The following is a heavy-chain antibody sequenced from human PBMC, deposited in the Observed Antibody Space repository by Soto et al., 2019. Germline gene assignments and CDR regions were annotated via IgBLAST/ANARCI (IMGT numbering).Heavy chain of an antibody. CDR1: GDTVSSNSVA. J-gene: IGHJ6*02. CDR2: TYYRSRWYS. D-gene: IGHD2-15*01. CDR3: ARSEEDSDYYYYGMDV. Sequence: RSLTCVGSGDTVSSNSVAWNWVRQSPSRGLEWLGRTYYRSRWYSDYAVSVRSRIDINADTSKNQVSLRLNSVTPEDTAVYYCARSEEDSDYYYYGMDVWGQGTTVTVSS. V-gene: IGHV6-1*01.